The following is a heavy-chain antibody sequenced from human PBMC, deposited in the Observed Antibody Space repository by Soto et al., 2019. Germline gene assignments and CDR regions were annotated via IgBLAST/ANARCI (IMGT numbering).Heavy chain of an antibody. D-gene: IGHD4-17*01. Sequence: QLQLQESGPGLVKPSDTLSLTCTVSGGSISSSSYYWVWIRQPPGKGLAWIGSIYYSGSTYYNPSLKSRVSISADTSKNQFSRKLSSVTAADSAVYYCARDDYGGNGGLYYWGEVTLLTVSS. CDR1: GGSISSSSYY. CDR2: IYYSGST. V-gene: IGHV4-39*02. CDR3: ARDDYGGNGGLYY. J-gene: IGHJ4*02.